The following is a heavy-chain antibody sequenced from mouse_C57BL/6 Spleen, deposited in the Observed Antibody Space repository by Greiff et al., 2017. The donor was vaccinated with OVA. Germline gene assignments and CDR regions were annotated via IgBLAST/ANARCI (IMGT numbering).Heavy chain of an antibody. J-gene: IGHJ2*01. CDR2: INPNYGTT. CDR1: GYSFTDYN. CDR3: AREFITTVVDYFDY. V-gene: IGHV1-39*01. Sequence: VQLKQSGPELVKPGASVKISCKASGYSFTDYNMNWVKQSNGKSLEWIGVINPNYGTTSYNQKFKGKATLTVDQSSSTAYMQLNSLTSEDSAVYYGAREFITTVVDYFDYWGKGTTLTVSS. D-gene: IGHD1-1*01.